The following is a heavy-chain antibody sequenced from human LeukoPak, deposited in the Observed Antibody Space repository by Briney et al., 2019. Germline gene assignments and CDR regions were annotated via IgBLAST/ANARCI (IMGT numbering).Heavy chain of an antibody. Sequence: GSLRLSCAASGFTFSSYSMSWIRQPPGKGLEWIGEINHSGSTNYNPSLKSRVTISVDTSKNQFSLKLSPVTAADTAVYYCARGWLRSYNWFDPWGQGTLVTVSS. CDR3: ARGWLRSYNWFDP. CDR2: INHSGST. V-gene: IGHV4-34*01. J-gene: IGHJ5*02. D-gene: IGHD5-12*01. CDR1: GFTFSSYS.